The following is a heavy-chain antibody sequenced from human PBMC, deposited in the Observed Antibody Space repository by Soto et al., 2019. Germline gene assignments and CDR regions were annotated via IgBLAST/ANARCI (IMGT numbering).Heavy chain of an antibody. Sequence: GGSLRLSYAASGFTFSSYAMIWVRQAPGKGLEWVSAISGSGGSTYYADSVKGRFTISRGNSKNTLYLQMNSLRAEDTAVYYCAKADRSGHFDYWGQGTLVTVSS. CDR2: ISGSGGST. CDR3: AKADRSGHFDY. J-gene: IGHJ4*02. V-gene: IGHV3-23*01. CDR1: GFTFSSYA. D-gene: IGHD6-19*01.